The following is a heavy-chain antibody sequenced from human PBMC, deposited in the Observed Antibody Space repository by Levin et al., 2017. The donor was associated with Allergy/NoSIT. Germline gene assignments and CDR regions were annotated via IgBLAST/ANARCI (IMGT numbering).Heavy chain of an antibody. D-gene: IGHD1-7*01. V-gene: IGHV3-30-3*01. Sequence: GGSLRLSCAASGFTFSSYAMHWVRQAPGKGLEWVAVISYDGSNKYYADSVKGRFTISRDNSKNTLYLQMNSLRAEDTAVYYCARGGGITGTTGGLDYWGQGTLVTVSS. CDR3: ARGGGITGTTGGLDY. CDR1: GFTFSSYA. J-gene: IGHJ4*02. CDR2: ISYDGSNK.